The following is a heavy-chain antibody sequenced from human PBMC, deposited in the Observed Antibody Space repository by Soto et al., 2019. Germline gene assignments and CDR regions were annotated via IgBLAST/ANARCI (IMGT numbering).Heavy chain of an antibody. CDR2: VYYSGST. J-gene: IGHJ4*01. Sequence: SETLSLTCSISGSINTYYWSWIRQPPGKRLEWIGYVYYSGSTDYNPSLKSRVTISVDTSKNQFSLKLRSVTAADTAVYYCARGIYSCGYYYYFDYWGHGTLVTVSS. D-gene: IGHD3-22*01. V-gene: IGHV4-59*01. CDR3: ARGIYSCGYYYYFDY. CDR1: SGSINTYY.